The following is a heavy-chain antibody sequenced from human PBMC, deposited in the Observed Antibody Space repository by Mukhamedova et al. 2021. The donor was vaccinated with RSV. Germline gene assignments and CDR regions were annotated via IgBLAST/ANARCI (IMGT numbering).Heavy chain of an antibody. D-gene: IGHD3-10*01. Sequence: YMSWIRQAPGKGLEWVPYISSSSSYTNYADSVKGRFTIARDNAKNSLYLQMNSLRAEDTAMYYCARVSYGSGSYYFGYWGQGTLVTVSS. CDR1: Y. CDR2: ISSSSSYT. CDR3: ARVSYGSGSYYFGY. V-gene: IGHV3-11*05. J-gene: IGHJ4*02.